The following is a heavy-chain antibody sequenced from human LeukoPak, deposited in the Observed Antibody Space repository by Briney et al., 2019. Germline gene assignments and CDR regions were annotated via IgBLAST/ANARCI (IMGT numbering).Heavy chain of an antibody. CDR2: ISAGDGNT. D-gene: IGHD2-2*01. J-gene: IGHJ3*02. CDR1: GYTFTSYP. Sequence: GASVKVSCKASGYTFTSYPIHWVRQAPGQSLEWMGWISAGDGNTKYSQKFQGRVTISRDTSASTAYMELSSLRSEDTAVYYCARHFSSWYGAFDIWGQGTMVTVSS. CDR3: ARHFSSWYGAFDI. V-gene: IGHV1-3*01.